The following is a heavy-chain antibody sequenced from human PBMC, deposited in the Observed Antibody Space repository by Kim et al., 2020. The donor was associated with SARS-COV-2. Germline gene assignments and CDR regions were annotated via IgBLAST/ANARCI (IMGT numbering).Heavy chain of an antibody. J-gene: IGHJ5*02. CDR1: GGSISSYY. Sequence: SETLSLTCTVSGGSISSYYWSWIRQPPGKGLEWIGYIYYSGSTNYNPSLKSRVTISVDTSKNQFSLKLSSVTAADTAVYYCARGGDDYGDYGGSYDWFDPWGQGTLVTVSS. CDR2: IYYSGST. D-gene: IGHD4-17*01. V-gene: IGHV4-59*01. CDR3: ARGGDDYGDYGGSYDWFDP.